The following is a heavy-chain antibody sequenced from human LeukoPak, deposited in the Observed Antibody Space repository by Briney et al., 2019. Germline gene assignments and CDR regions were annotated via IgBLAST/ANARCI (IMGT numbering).Heavy chain of an antibody. D-gene: IGHD6-13*01. CDR2: ISSSSSYI. Sequence: GGSLRLSCAASGFTFSSYSMNWVRQAPGKGLEWVSSISSSSSYIYYADSVKGRFTISRDNAKNSLYLQMNSLRAEDTAVYYCVGKNPYSSYYGMDVWGQGPTVTVSS. J-gene: IGHJ6*02. CDR3: VGKNPYSSYYGMDV. CDR1: GFTFSSYS. V-gene: IGHV3-21*01.